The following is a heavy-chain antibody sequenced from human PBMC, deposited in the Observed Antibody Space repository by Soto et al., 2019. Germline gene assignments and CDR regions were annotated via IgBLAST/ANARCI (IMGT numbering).Heavy chain of an antibody. CDR2: IWYDGSNK. J-gene: IGHJ6*02. CDR3: ARDLLKDYDFWSGYYNYYYYGMDV. V-gene: IGHV3-33*01. D-gene: IGHD3-3*01. CDR1: GFTFSSYG. Sequence: PGGSLRLSCAASGFTFSSYGMHWVRQAPGEGLEWVAVIWYDGSNKYYADSVKGRFTISRDNSKSTLYLQMNSLRAEDTAVYYCARDLLKDYDFWSGYYNYYYYGMDVWGQGTTVTVSS.